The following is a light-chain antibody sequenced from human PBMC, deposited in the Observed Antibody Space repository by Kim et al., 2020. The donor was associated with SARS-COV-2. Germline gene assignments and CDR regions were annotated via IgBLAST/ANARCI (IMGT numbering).Light chain of an antibody. CDR1: ALPKQY. J-gene: IGLJ2*01. V-gene: IGLV3-25*03. Sequence: PGQTARITCSGDALPKQYAYWYQQKPGQAPVLVIYKDSERPSGIPERFSGSSSGTTVTLTVSGVQAEDEADYYCQSADSSGTYVVFGGGTQLTVL. CDR2: KDS. CDR3: QSADSSGTYVV.